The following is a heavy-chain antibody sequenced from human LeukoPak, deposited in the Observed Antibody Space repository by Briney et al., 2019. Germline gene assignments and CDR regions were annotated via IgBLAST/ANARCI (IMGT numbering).Heavy chain of an antibody. CDR3: AKSDCGGDGCKLLNY. D-gene: IGHD2-21*01. V-gene: IGHV3-23*01. J-gene: IGHJ4*02. CDR2: VSDSGDAT. Sequence: GGSLRLSCAASGSTFRSYAMSWVRQPPGKGLEWVSAVSDSGDATRYADSVKGRFTISRDNSKDTLYLQMNSLRAEDTVVYYCAKSDCGGDGCKLLNYWGQGTLVTVSS. CDR1: GSTFRSYA.